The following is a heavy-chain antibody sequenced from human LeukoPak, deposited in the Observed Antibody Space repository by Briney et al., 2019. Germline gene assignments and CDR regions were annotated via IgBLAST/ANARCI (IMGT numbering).Heavy chain of an antibody. CDR1: GGSISSSSYY. J-gene: IGHJ5*02. D-gene: IGHD3-22*01. Sequence: PSETLSLTCTVSGGSISSSSYYWGWIRQPPGKGLEWIGSIYYNGSTYYNPSLKSRVTISVDTSKNQFSLKLSSVTAADTAVYYCARADSSGYYYATPPNWFDPWGQGTLVTVSS. CDR2: IYYNGST. V-gene: IGHV4-39*01. CDR3: ARADSSGYYYATPPNWFDP.